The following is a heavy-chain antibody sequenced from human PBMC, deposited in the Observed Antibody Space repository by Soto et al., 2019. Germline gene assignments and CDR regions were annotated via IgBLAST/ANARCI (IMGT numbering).Heavy chain of an antibody. CDR2: ISVYNGDT. J-gene: IGHJ6*02. Sequence: QGQLVQSGAEVKKSGASVKVSCKASGYIFTTYDITWVRQAPGQGLEWMGWISVYNGDTSYAQNLQGRVTLTTDTSTGTAYMELRSLRSDDTAVYWCARRNRYYYYGMDVWGQGTAVTVSS. V-gene: IGHV1-18*04. CDR3: ARRNRYYYYGMDV. CDR1: GYIFTTYD.